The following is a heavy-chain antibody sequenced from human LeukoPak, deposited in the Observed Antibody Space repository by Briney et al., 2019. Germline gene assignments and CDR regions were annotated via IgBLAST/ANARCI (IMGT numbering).Heavy chain of an antibody. CDR1: GFTFSSYW. J-gene: IGHJ6*03. V-gene: IGHV3-7*01. CDR3: ARDGVINVVVPMDV. Sequence: GGSLRLSCAASGFTFSSYWMSWVRQAPGKGLEWVANIKQDGSEKYYVDSVKGRFTISRDNAKNSLYLQMNSLRAEDTAVYYCARDGVINVVVPMDVWGKGTTVTVSS. CDR2: IKQDGSEK. D-gene: IGHD2-2*01.